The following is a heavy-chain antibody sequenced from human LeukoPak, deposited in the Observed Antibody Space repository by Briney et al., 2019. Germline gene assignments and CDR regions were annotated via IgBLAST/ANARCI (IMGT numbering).Heavy chain of an antibody. D-gene: IGHD6-13*01. J-gene: IGHJ5*02. CDR2: IYYSGST. CDR3: ARAGGVYERSSWYLDWFDP. V-gene: IGHV4-59*01. Sequence: SETLSLTCTVSGCSISSYYWSWIRQPPGKGLEWIGYIYYSGSTNYNPSHKSRVTISVDTSKNQFSLKLSSVTAADTAVYYCARAGGVYERSSWYLDWFDPWGQGTLVTVSS. CDR1: GCSISSYY.